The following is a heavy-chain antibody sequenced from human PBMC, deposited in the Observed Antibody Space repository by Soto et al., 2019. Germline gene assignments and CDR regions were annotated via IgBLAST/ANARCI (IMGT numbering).Heavy chain of an antibody. CDR1: GFIFNSYW. CDR2: INTDESSR. Sequence: EVQLVESGGGLVQPGGSLRLSCAASGFIFNSYWMHWVRQAPGKGLVWVSRINTDESSRSYADSVKGRFTISRDNAKHTLYLQMSSLRAEDTAVYFCARDRVPQLGYYGMDVWGHGTTVTVSS. D-gene: IGHD2-2*01. V-gene: IGHV3-74*01. J-gene: IGHJ6*02. CDR3: ARDRVPQLGYYGMDV.